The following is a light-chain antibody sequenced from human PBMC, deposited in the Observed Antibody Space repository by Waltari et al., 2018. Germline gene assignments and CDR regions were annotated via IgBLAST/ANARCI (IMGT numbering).Light chain of an antibody. V-gene: IGLV3-1*01. CDR1: KLGDKY. CDR3: QAWDSSTGV. CDR2: QDS. J-gene: IGLJ2*01. Sequence: SYELTPPPSVSVSPGQTASITCSGDKLGDKYACWYQQKPGQSPVLVIYQDSKRPSGIPERFSGSNSGNTATLTISGTQAMDEADYYCQAWDSSTGVFGGGTKLTVL.